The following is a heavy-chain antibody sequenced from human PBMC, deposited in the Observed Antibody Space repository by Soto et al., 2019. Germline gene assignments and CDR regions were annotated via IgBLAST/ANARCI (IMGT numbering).Heavy chain of an antibody. D-gene: IGHD6-19*01. Sequence: PGGSLRLSCAASGFTFSSYAMSWVRQAPGKGLEWVSAISGSGGSTYYADSVKGRFTISRDNSKNTLYLQMNSLRAEDTAVYYCAKTLGGWPHSMTTYDYWGQGTLVTVSS. J-gene: IGHJ4*02. CDR3: AKTLGGWPHSMTTYDY. CDR1: GFTFSSYA. CDR2: ISGSGGST. V-gene: IGHV3-23*01.